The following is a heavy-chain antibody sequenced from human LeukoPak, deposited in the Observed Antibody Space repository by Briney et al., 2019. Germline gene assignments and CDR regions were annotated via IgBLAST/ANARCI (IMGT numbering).Heavy chain of an antibody. CDR1: GYRFNSYD. Sequence: ASVKVSCKASGYRFNSYDLSWVRQAPGQGLEWMGWISAYSGNTNYAEKFHDGVTMTTDTSTGIAYMELRSLKFDDTAVYYCATNYGSGSAPLDPWGQGTLVTVSA. CDR3: ATNYGSGSAPLDP. D-gene: IGHD3-10*01. CDR2: ISAYSGNT. J-gene: IGHJ5*02. V-gene: IGHV1-18*01.